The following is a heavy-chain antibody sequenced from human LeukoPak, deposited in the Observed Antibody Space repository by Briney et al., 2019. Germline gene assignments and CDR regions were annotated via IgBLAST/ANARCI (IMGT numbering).Heavy chain of an antibody. V-gene: IGHV4-34*01. D-gene: IGHD3-10*01. CDR3: ARGGYYGSGNDFRFDP. J-gene: IGHJ5*02. CDR1: GGSFSGYY. CDR2: INHSGST. Sequence: SETLSLTCAAYGGSFSGYYWSWIRQPPGKGLEWIGEINHSGSTNYNPSLKSRVTISVDTSKNQFSLKLSSVTAADTAVYYCARGGYYGSGNDFRFDPWGQGTLVTVSS.